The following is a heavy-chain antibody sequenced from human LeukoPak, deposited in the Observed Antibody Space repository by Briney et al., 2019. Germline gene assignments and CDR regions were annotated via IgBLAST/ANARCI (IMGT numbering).Heavy chain of an antibody. CDR3: TRDESLGNH. CDR2: INTNGDSA. Sequence: GGSLRLSCAVSGFKFSSYYMNWVRQVPGKGLMWVAHINTNGDSANYADSVKGRFTISRDNAKSTLSLQMNSLKTEDTAVYYCTRDESLGNHWGQGTLVTVSS. D-gene: IGHD7-27*01. J-gene: IGHJ4*02. V-gene: IGHV3-74*01. CDR1: GFKFSSYY.